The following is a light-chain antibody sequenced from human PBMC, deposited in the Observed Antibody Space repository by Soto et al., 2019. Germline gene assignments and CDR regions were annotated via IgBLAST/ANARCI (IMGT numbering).Light chain of an antibody. J-gene: IGKJ1*01. CDR3: HQYNSFSWT. CDR2: KAS. CDR1: QSISTW. V-gene: IGKV1-5*03. Sequence: DIQMTQSPSTLSASVGDRVTITCRASQSISTWLAWYLQKPGKAPKLLIYKASSLESGVPSRFSGSGSGTEFSLTISSLQPDDFATYYCHQYNSFSWTFGQGTTVEIK.